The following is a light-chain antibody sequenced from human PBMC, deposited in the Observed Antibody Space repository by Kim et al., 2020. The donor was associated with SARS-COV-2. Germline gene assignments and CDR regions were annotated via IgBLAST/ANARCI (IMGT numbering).Light chain of an antibody. CDR1: ELENKY. CDR2: QDA. V-gene: IGLV3-1*01. Sequence: VSPGQTPRISCSGDELENKYAYWYQQRPGQSPVLVIYQDAKRPSGIPERFSGSNSGNTATLTISGTQAMDEADYYCQAWERSTAIFGGGTQLTVL. J-gene: IGLJ2*01. CDR3: QAWERSTAI.